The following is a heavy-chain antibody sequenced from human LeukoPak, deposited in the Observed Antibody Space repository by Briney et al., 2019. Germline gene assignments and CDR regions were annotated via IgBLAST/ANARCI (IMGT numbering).Heavy chain of an antibody. CDR1: GFTFSSYS. CDR2: ISSSSTYI. CDR3: SRGLYSSSSRGFDY. D-gene: IGHD6-6*01. V-gene: IGHV3-21*01. Sequence: GGSLRLSCAASGFTFSSYSMNWVRQAPGKGLEWVSSISSSSTYIYYADSVKGRFTISRDNAKNSLYLQMNSLRAEDTAVYYCSRGLYSSSSRGFDYWGQGTLVTVSS. J-gene: IGHJ4*02.